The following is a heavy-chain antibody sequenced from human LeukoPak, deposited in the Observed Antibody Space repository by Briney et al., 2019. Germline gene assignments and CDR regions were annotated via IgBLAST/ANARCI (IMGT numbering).Heavy chain of an antibody. Sequence: SETLSLTCSVSGASINSYYWSWLRQPPGKGLEWIGYIHYSGITNYDPSLKSRVTISIDKSKNQFSLKLSSVTAADTAVYYCARVSGCGGDCYTVDYWGQGTQVTVSS. J-gene: IGHJ4*02. CDR2: IHYSGIT. D-gene: IGHD2-21*02. V-gene: IGHV4-59*12. CDR1: GASINSYY. CDR3: ARVSGCGGDCYTVDY.